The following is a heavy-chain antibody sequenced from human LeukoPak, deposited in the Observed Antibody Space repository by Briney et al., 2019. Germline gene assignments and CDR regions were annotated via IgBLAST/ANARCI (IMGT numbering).Heavy chain of an antibody. CDR2: IKQDGSEK. CDR1: GFNFSNYW. V-gene: IGHV3-7*01. CDR3: ASKGRSVGATPADY. J-gene: IGHJ4*02. Sequence: HPGGSLRLSCAASGFNFSNYWMSWVRQAPGKELEWVANIKQDGSEKYYVDSMKGRFSISRDNAKKSLYLQMNSLRAEDTAVYYCASKGRSVGATPADYWGQGTLVTVSS. D-gene: IGHD1-26*01.